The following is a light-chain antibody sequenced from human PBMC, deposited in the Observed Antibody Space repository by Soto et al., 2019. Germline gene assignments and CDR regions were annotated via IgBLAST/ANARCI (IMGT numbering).Light chain of an antibody. Sequence: QSALTQPRSVSGSPGQSVTISCTGTSSDVGGYNYVSWYQQHPGKAPKLMIYDVSKRPSGVPDRFSGSKSGNTASLTISGLQAEDEADYYCCSYAGSYTLWVFGTWTKVTVL. J-gene: IGLJ1*01. V-gene: IGLV2-11*01. CDR1: SSDVGGYNY. CDR2: DVS. CDR3: CSYAGSYTLWV.